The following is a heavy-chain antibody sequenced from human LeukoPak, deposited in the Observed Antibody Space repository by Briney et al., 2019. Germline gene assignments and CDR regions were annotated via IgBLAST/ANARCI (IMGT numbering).Heavy chain of an antibody. D-gene: IGHD3-22*01. Sequence: GGSLRLSCAASGFTFSSYAMSWVRQAPGRGLEWVSSITGSGTNTFYADSVRGRFTISRDNSRNTLYLQMNSLRAEDTAVYYCAKDLGNKPKYYYDSSGYWGTLLDYWGQGTLVTVSS. V-gene: IGHV3-23*01. CDR3: AKDLGNKPKYYYDSSGYWGTLLDY. J-gene: IGHJ4*02. CDR2: ITGSGTNT. CDR1: GFTFSSYA.